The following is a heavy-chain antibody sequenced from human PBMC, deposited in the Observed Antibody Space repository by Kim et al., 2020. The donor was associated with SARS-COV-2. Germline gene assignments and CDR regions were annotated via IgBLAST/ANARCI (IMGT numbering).Heavy chain of an antibody. Sequence: SVNVSCKASVDTFSNYAITWVRQAPGQGLEWMGRIIPILGFSHYAQKFQGRVTITADKSTSTVYMELSSLSFDDTAVYYCSRGGGRGYAAYNNNWFDHWGRGTLVSVSS. CDR1: VDTFSNYA. J-gene: IGHJ5*02. CDR2: IIPILGFS. V-gene: IGHV1-69*04. CDR3: SRGGGRGYAAYNNNWFDH. D-gene: IGHD3-16*01.